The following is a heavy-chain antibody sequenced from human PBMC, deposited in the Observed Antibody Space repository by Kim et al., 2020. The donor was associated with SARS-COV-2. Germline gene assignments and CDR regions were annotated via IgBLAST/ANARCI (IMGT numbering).Heavy chain of an antibody. D-gene: IGHD3-22*01. J-gene: IGHJ4*02. CDR3: ARHAYYSDSSCYYPY. Sequence: PSLKSRVTISVDTSKNQFSLKLSSVTAADTAVYYCARHAYYSDSSCYYPYWGQGTLVTVSS. V-gene: IGHV4-39*01.